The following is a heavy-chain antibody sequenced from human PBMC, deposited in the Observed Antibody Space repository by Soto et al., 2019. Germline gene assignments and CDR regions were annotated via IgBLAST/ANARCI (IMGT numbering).Heavy chain of an antibody. Sequence: GGSLRLSCAASGFTFSSYAMHWVRQAPGKGLEWVAVISYDGSNKYYADSVKGRFTISRDNSKNTLYLQMNSLRAEDTAVYYCARDIRSLETAYYYYGMDVWGQGTTVTVSS. V-gene: IGHV3-30-3*01. CDR2: ISYDGSNK. CDR1: GFTFSSYA. J-gene: IGHJ6*02. D-gene: IGHD1-1*01. CDR3: ARDIRSLETAYYYYGMDV.